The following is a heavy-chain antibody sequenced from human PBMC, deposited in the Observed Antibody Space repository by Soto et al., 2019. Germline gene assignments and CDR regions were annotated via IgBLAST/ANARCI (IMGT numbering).Heavy chain of an antibody. CDR2: ISYDGSNK. V-gene: IGHV3-30-3*01. D-gene: IGHD3-16*02. CDR3: ARDLYDYVWGSYRIIIYYFDY. J-gene: IGHJ4*02. Sequence: QVQLVESGGGVVQPGRSLRLSCAASGFTFSSYAMHWVRQAPGKGLEWVAVISYDGSNKYYADSVKGRFTISRDNSKNPLYLQMNSLRAEDTAVYYCARDLYDYVWGSYRIIIYYFDYWGQGPLVTVSS. CDR1: GFTFSSYA.